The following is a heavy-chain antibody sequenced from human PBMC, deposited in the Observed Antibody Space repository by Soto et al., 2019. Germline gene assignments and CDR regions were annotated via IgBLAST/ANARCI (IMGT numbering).Heavy chain of an antibody. CDR2: MNPNSGNT. V-gene: IGHV1-8*01. D-gene: IGHD2-15*01. J-gene: IGHJ4*02. CDR1: GYTFTSYD. Sequence: ASVKVSCKASGYTFTSYDINWVRQATGQGLEWMGWMNPNSGNTGYAQKFQGRVTMTRNTSISTAYMELSSLRSEDTAVYYCARVPRISYCSGGSCPIGYWGQGTLVTVSS. CDR3: ARVPRISYCSGGSCPIGY.